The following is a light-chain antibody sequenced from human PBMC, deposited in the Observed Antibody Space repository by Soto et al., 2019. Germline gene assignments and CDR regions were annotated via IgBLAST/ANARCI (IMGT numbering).Light chain of an antibody. CDR3: QQYNNWPPDRT. CDR1: QSVGSN. CDR2: GAS. Sequence: EIVMTQSPATLSVSPGERATLSCRASQSVGSNLAWYQQNPGQAPRLLIYGASTSATGIPARFSGSGSGTEFTLTISSLQSEDFAIYFCQQYNNWPPDRTFGQGTKVEIK. J-gene: IGKJ1*01. V-gene: IGKV3-15*01.